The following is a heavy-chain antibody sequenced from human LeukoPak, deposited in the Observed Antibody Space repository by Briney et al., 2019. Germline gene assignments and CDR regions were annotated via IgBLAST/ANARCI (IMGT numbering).Heavy chain of an antibody. CDR1: GFTVSSNY. Sequence: GGSLRLSCAASGFTVSSNYMSWVRQAPGKGLEWVSVIYSGGSTYYADSVKGRFTISRHNSKNTLYLQMNSLRAEDTAVYYCAKGHIVVVPAASRYNCLFDYWGQGTLVTVSS. CDR2: IYSGGST. V-gene: IGHV3-53*04. J-gene: IGHJ4*02. CDR3: AKGHIVVVPAASRYNCLFDY. D-gene: IGHD2-2*01.